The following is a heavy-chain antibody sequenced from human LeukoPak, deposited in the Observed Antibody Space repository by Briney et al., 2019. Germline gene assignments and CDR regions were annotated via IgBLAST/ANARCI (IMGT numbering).Heavy chain of an antibody. CDR2: IRGDNGNT. CDR3: ARASGGTFDY. Sequence: GASVKVSCKASGYTFSNYGISWVRQAPGQGLEWVGWIRGDNGNTNYAQKFQGRVTMTTETSTSTAYMELGSLGSDETAVYYCARASGGTFDYWGQGTLDTVSS. D-gene: IGHD3-16*01. CDR1: GYTFSNYG. J-gene: IGHJ4*02. V-gene: IGHV1-18*01.